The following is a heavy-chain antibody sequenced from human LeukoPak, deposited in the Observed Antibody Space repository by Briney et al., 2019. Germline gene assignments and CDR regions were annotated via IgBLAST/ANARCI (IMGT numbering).Heavy chain of an antibody. V-gene: IGHV4-34*12. Sequence: SETLSLTCAVSSGSFSDYYWSWIRQPPGKGLEWIGEIFHSESTSYTPSLKSRVTISVDTSKNQFSLKLSSVTAADTAVYYCARRLTMVRGVITKGDYWGQGTLVTVSS. CDR3: ARRLTMVRGVITKGDY. CDR2: IFHSEST. J-gene: IGHJ4*02. D-gene: IGHD3-10*01. CDR1: SGSFSDYY.